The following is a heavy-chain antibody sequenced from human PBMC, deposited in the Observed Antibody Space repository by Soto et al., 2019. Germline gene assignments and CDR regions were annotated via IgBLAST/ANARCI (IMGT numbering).Heavy chain of an antibody. CDR1: GDSVSSNSAA. V-gene: IGHV6-1*01. CDR2: TYYRSKWCN. Sequence: SQTLSLTCAISGDSVSSNSAAWNWIRQSPSRGLEWLGRTYYRSKWCNDYAVSVKNRITINPDTSKNQFSLQLNSVTPEDTAVYYCARARTPGGYYYYYGMDVWGQGTTVTVSS. J-gene: IGHJ6*02. CDR3: ARARTPGGYYYYYGMDV. D-gene: IGHD3-10*01.